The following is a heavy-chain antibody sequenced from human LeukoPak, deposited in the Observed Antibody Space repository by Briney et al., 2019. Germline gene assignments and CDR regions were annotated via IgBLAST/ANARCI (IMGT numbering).Heavy chain of an antibody. D-gene: IGHD6-13*01. J-gene: IGHJ4*02. V-gene: IGHV3-11*04. CDR2: ISSSGNTT. Sequence: GGSLRLSCAASGFTFSDYYMSWIRRAPGKGLEWVSYISSSGNTTYHADSVKGRFTISRDNAKNSLYLQMSSLRAEDTAVYYCARDGGSSWYFDYWGQGTLVTVSS. CDR3: ARDGGSSWYFDY. CDR1: GFTFSDYY.